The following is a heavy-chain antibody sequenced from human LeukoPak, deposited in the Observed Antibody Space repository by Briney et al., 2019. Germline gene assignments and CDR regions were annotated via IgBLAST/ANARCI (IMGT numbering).Heavy chain of an antibody. CDR2: FDPEDGET. Sequence: ASVKVSCEVSGYTLTELSMHWVRQAHGKGLEWMGGFDPEDGETIYAQKFQGRVTMTEDTSTDTAYMELSSLRSEDTAVYYCATVGDRGWYHWGQGTLVTVSS. J-gene: IGHJ5*02. D-gene: IGHD6-19*01. CDR3: ATVGDRGWYH. CDR1: GYTLTELS. V-gene: IGHV1-24*01.